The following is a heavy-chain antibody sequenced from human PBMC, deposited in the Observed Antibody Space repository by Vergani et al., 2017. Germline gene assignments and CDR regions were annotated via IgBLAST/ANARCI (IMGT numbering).Heavy chain of an antibody. CDR1: GYSISSGYY. D-gene: IGHD3-22*01. V-gene: IGHV4-38-2*02. CDR3: ARDEFSGYQVYYYGMDV. J-gene: IGHJ6*02. Sequence: QVQLQESGPGLVKPSETLSLTCAVSGYSISSGYYWGWIRQPPGKGLEWIGSIYHSGSTYYNPSLKSRVTISVDTSKNQFSLKLSSVTAADTAVYYCARDEFSGYQVYYYGMDVWGQGTTVTVSS. CDR2: IYHSGST.